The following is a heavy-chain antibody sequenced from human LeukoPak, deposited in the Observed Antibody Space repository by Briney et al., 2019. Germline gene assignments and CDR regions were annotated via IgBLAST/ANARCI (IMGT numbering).Heavy chain of an antibody. Sequence: SETLSLTCTVSGGSISSGGYYWSWIRQHPGKALEWIGYIYYSGSTYYNPSLKSRVTISVDTSKNQFSLKLSSVTAADTAVYYCARERLDYYDSSGYYYQIDYWGQGTLVTVSS. J-gene: IGHJ4*02. CDR1: GGSISSGGYY. CDR2: IYYSGST. D-gene: IGHD3-22*01. V-gene: IGHV4-31*03. CDR3: ARERLDYYDSSGYYYQIDY.